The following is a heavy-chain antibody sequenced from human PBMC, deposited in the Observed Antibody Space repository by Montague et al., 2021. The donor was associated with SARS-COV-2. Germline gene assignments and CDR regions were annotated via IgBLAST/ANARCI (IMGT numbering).Heavy chain of an antibody. V-gene: IGHV4-59*01. Sequence: SETLSLTCGVSGESISGYYWSWIRQSPGEGLEWIGFVHYTGYTDYNPSLKNRVTISLDTPRNHFSLRPRSLTAADTAVYYCARAQNICFIANCVNYFDFWGRGTLVTVSS. D-gene: IGHD1-1*01. CDR2: VHYTGYT. CDR1: GESISGYY. J-gene: IGHJ4*02. CDR3: ARAQNICFIANCVNYFDF.